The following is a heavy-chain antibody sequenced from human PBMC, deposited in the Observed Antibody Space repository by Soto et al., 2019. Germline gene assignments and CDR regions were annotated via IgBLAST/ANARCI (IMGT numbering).Heavy chain of an antibody. CDR1: GFTFSSYG. J-gene: IGHJ4*02. D-gene: IGHD5-18*01. CDR3: AKDPGSYGPVDY. V-gene: IGHV3-30*18. CDR2: ISYDGSNK. Sequence: GGSLRLSCAASGFTFSSYGMHWVRQAPGKGLEWVAVISYDGSNKYYADSVKGRFTISRDNSKNTLYLQMNSLRAEDTAVYYCAKDPGSYGPVDYWGQGTLVTVSS.